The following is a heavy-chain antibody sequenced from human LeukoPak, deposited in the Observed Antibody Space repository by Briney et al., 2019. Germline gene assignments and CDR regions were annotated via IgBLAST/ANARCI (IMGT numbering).Heavy chain of an antibody. D-gene: IGHD3-22*01. CDR3: AKNPTYYYDSSGPVGH. CDR2: ISGSGGST. V-gene: IGHV3-23*01. Sequence: GGSLRLSCAASGFTFSSYAMSWVRQAPGKGLEWVSAISGSGGSTYYADSVEGRFTISRDNSKNTLYLQMNSLRAEDTAVYYCAKNPTYYYDSSGPVGHWGQGTLVTVSS. CDR1: GFTFSSYA. J-gene: IGHJ4*02.